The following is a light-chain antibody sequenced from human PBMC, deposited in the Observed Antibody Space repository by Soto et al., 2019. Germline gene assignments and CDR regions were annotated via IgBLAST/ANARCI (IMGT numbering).Light chain of an antibody. J-gene: IGLJ3*02. CDR1: SSDVGAYNY. CDR2: EVT. CDR3: SSFSSSNTWL. Sequence: QSALTQPPSASGSPGQSVTISCTGTSSDVGAYNYVSWYQQHAGKAPKLVIYEVTKRPSGVPDRFSGSKSANTASLTVSGLQAEDEADYYCSSFSSSNTWLCGGGTKVTVL. V-gene: IGLV2-8*01.